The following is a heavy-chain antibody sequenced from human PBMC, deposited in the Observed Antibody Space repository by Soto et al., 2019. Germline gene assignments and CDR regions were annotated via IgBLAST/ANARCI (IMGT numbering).Heavy chain of an antibody. CDR2: IDPRDSYT. D-gene: IGHD2-2*01. CDR1: GYTFTTFW. J-gene: IGHJ5*02. CDR3: ATLYCRSSTCDSWFDP. Sequence: GESLKISCTGFGYTFTTFWISWVRQMPGRGLEWMGRIDPRDSYTNYSPSFQGHVTISVDKSISTAYLQWGSLKASDTAMYYCATLYCRSSTCDSWFDPWGQGTLVTVYS. V-gene: IGHV5-10-1*01.